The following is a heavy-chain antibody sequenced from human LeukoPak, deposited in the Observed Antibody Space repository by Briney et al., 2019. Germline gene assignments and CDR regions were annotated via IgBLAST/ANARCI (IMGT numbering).Heavy chain of an antibody. D-gene: IGHD1-26*01. V-gene: IGHV1-46*01. Sequence: GASVKVSCKASGYTFTNYYLHWVRQAPGQGLEWMGTIHPSGGTTTYAQKFQGRVTMTRVTSTSTVYMELSSLRSEDTAVYYCARDAIGATTLHDAFDKWGQGTMVTVSS. CDR2: IHPSGGTT. J-gene: IGHJ3*02. CDR1: GYTFTNYY. CDR3: ARDAIGATTLHDAFDK.